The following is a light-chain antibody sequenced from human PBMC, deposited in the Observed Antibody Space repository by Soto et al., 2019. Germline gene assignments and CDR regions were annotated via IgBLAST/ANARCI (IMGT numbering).Light chain of an antibody. CDR1: SSDVGGYNY. CDR3: SSYTTSSTVL. Sequence: QSALTQPPSASGSPGQSVTISCTGTSSDVGGYNYVSWYQQHPGKAPKLMIYEVTNRPSGVSYRFSGSKSGNTASLTISGLQAEDEADYYCSSYTTSSTVLFAGGTKVTVL. V-gene: IGLV2-14*01. J-gene: IGLJ2*01. CDR2: EVT.